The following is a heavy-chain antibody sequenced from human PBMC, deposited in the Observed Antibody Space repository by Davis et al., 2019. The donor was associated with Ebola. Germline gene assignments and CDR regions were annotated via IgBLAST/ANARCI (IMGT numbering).Heavy chain of an antibody. J-gene: IGHJ4*02. D-gene: IGHD5-18*01. Sequence: GGSLRLSCAASGFVFRNYVMSWVRQAPGKGLEWVAGITGSGGSTYSADSVKGRFTISRDNSKNTLYLQMNNLRVEDTALYYCATSQVNTGNLNYWGQGTLVTVSS. CDR2: ITGSGGST. CDR3: ATSQVNTGNLNY. CDR1: GFVFRNYV. V-gene: IGHV3-23*01.